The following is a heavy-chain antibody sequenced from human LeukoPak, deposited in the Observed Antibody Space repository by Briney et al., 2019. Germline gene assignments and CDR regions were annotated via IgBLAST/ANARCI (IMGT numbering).Heavy chain of an antibody. CDR1: GFTFSDYS. D-gene: IGHD3-9*01. Sequence: GGSLRLSCAASGFTFSDYSMNWVRQAPGKGLEWVSSISSSSSYIYYADSVRGRFTISRDNSKNTLFLELNSLRAEDTAVYYCATDAYFDMRGGPRRWGQGTLVSVSS. CDR3: ATDAYFDMRGGPRR. J-gene: IGHJ1*01. V-gene: IGHV3-21*01. CDR2: ISSSSSYI.